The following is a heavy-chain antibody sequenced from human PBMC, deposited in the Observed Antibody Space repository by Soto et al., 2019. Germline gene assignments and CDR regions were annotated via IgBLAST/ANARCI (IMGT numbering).Heavy chain of an antibody. CDR2: ISYDGSNK. CDR1: GFTFSSYA. CDR3: ARSGDVDTAMVNL. J-gene: IGHJ4*02. Sequence: QVQLVESGGGVVQPGRSLRLSCAASGFTFSSYAMHWVRQAPGKGLEWVAVISYDGSNKYYADSVKGRFTISRDNSKNTLYLQMNSLRAEDTAVYYFARSGDVDTAMVNLGGQGTLVTVSS. D-gene: IGHD5-18*01. V-gene: IGHV3-30-3*01.